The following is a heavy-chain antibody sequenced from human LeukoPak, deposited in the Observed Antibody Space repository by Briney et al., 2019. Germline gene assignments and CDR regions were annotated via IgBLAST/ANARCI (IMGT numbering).Heavy chain of an antibody. CDR2: IYHSGST. V-gene: IGHV4-39*07. D-gene: IGHD5-18*01. Sequence: PSETLSLTCTVSGGSISSSSYYWGWIRQPPGKGLEWIGYIYHSGSTYYNPSLKSRVTISVDRSKNQFSLKLTSLTAADTAVYYCARIGRENSYGFLDYWGQGTLVTVSS. CDR3: ARIGRENSYGFLDY. J-gene: IGHJ4*02. CDR1: GGSISSSSYY.